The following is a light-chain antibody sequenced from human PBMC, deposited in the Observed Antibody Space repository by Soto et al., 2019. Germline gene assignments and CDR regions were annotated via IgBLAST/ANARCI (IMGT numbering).Light chain of an antibody. CDR1: QSVSTY. Sequence: EIVLTQSPATLSLSPGERATLACRASQSVSTYLAWYQQKPGQAPRLLIYDASNRASGIPARFSGRGSGTDFTLAISITGPEDFAVYYCQQRSSWPRSFGGGTKVEIK. V-gene: IGKV3-11*01. CDR2: DAS. CDR3: QQRSSWPRS. J-gene: IGKJ4*01.